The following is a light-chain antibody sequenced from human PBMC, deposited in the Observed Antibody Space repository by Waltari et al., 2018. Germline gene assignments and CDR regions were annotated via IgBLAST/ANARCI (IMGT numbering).Light chain of an antibody. V-gene: IGLV1-40*01. J-gene: IGLJ3*02. CDR1: SSNIGAGYD. CDR2: GNS. Sequence: SVLTLPPSLSGAPGQRVTISCTGSSSNIGAGYDVHRYRHLPGTAPKVLIYGNSTRPSGVPDRFSGSKAGTSASLAITVLQAEEEADYYCQSYDSSLSGRNWVFGGGTKMTVL. CDR3: QSYDSSLSGRNWV.